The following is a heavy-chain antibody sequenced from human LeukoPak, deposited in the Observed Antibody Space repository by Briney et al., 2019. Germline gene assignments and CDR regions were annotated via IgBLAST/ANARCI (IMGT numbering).Heavy chain of an antibody. D-gene: IGHD3-10*02. J-gene: IGHJ6*04. V-gene: IGHV3-23*01. CDR3: AELGITMIGGV. CDR1: GFTFSSYA. CDR2: ISGSGGST. Sequence: GGSLRPSCAASGFTFSSYAMSWVRQAPGKGLEWVSAISGSGGSTYYADSVKGRFTISRDNAKNSLYLQMNSLRAEDTAVYYCAELGITMIGGVWGKGTTVTISS.